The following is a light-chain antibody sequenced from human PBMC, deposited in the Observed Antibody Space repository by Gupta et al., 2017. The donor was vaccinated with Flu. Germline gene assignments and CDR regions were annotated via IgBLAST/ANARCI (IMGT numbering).Light chain of an antibody. Sequence: NRNNGGNEGVAWLQQHQGHPPKLRSFRNNRRPSGISERFSALRSGNTASLTSTALQAEDEADYYCSAWDSSLKEWVFGGGTKLTGL. CDR1: RNNGGNEG. J-gene: IGLJ3*02. CDR3: SAWDSSLKEWV. CDR2: RNN. V-gene: IGLV10-54*04.